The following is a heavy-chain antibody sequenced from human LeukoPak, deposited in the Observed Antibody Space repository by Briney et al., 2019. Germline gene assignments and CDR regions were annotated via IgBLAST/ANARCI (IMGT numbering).Heavy chain of an antibody. CDR2: IYSGGST. CDR1: GFTVSSNY. CDR3: ARHGIAAAGTWADY. V-gene: IGHV3-66*04. J-gene: IGHJ4*02. Sequence: GGSLRLSCAASGFTVSSNYMSWVRQAPGKGLEWVSVIYSGGSTYYSDSVKGRFTISRDNSNNTLYLQMNSLRAEDTAVYYCARHGIAAAGTWADYWGQGTLVTVSS. D-gene: IGHD6-13*01.